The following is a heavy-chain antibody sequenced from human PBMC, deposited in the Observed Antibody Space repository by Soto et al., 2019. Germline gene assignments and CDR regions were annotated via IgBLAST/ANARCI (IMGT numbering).Heavy chain of an antibody. V-gene: IGHV1-69*04. CDR2: IIPILGIA. CDR1: AGTFSSYT. CDR3: ATERAYGDSDAFDI. D-gene: IGHD4-17*01. J-gene: IGHJ3*02. Sequence: SVKVSCKASAGTFSSYTISWVRQAPGQGLEWMGRIIPILGIANYAQKFQGRVTITADKSTSTAYMELSSLRSEDTAVYYCATERAYGDSDAFDIWGQGTMVTVSS.